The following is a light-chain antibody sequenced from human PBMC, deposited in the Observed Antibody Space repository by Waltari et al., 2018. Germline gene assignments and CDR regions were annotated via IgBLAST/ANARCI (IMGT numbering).Light chain of an antibody. J-gene: IGLJ3*02. CDR1: SSTFGAYNL. V-gene: IGLV2-14*01. CDR3: SSYTLTDTRV. CDR2: DVR. Sequence: QSALTHPASVSASPGQSITISCSGTSSTFGAYNLVLWYRQYPGKAPQLIIYDVRTRPSGISDRFACDKSDNTASLTIAGLRAEDEADYYCSSYTLTDTRVFGGGT.